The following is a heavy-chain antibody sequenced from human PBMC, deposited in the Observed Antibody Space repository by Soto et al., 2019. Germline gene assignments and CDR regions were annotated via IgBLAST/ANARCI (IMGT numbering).Heavy chain of an antibody. CDR1: GYTFTSYA. V-gene: IGHV1-3*01. Sequence: QVQLVQSGAEVKKPGASVKVSCKASGYTFTSYAMHWVRQAPGQRLEWLGWINAGNGNTKYSQKFQGRVTITRDTAASTAYMELSSLRSEDTAVDYCARDLREYYDFWSGYSNCDYWGQGTLVTVSS. D-gene: IGHD3-3*01. CDR2: INAGNGNT. J-gene: IGHJ4*02. CDR3: ARDLREYYDFWSGYSNCDY.